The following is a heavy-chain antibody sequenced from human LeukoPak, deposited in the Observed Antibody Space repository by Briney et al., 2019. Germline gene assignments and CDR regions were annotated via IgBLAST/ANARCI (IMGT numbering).Heavy chain of an antibody. J-gene: IGHJ3*02. Sequence: SETLSLTCTVSGGSIRSTSNYWAWIRQAPGRGPEWIGIINYTGSTHYNPSLGSRVTMSVDTSKSQFSLKLDSVTAADTAVYFCARDPIRGKDAFDIWGQGTQVTVSS. CDR1: GGSIRSTSNY. CDR2: INYTGST. D-gene: IGHD3-10*01. CDR3: ARDPIRGKDAFDI. V-gene: IGHV4-39*07.